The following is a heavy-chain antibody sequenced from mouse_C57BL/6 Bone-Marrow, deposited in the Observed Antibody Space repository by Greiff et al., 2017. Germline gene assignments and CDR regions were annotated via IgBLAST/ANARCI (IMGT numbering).Heavy chain of an antibody. V-gene: IGHV1-82*01. CDR1: GYEFSSSW. D-gene: IGHD2-12*01. Sequence: QVQLQQSGPELVKPGASVKISCKASGYEFSSSWMNWVKQRPGKGLEWIGRIYPGDGDTNYNGKFKGKATLTADKSSSTAYMQLSSLTSEDSAVYFCARGDYSYAMDYWGQGTSVTVSS. J-gene: IGHJ4*01. CDR3: ARGDYSYAMDY. CDR2: IYPGDGDT.